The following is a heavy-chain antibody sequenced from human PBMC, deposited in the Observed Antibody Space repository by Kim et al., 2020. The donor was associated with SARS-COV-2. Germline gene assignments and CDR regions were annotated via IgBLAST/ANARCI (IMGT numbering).Heavy chain of an antibody. V-gene: IGHV3-66*04. J-gene: IGHJ4*02. D-gene: IGHD1-26*01. CDR1: GFSISDKY. CDR2: IYGGGST. CDR3: ARQPWGGISGPH. Sequence: GGSLRLSCAASGFSISDKYMSWVRQAPGKGLEWIANIYGGGSTFYVESVNGRFTLSRDNSKNTLYLQMNSLRVEDSAMYYCARQPWGGISGPHWGQGTLVTVSS.